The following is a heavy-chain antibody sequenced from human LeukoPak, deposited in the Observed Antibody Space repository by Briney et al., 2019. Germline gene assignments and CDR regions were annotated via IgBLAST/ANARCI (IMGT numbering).Heavy chain of an antibody. CDR2: IKSKGDGGTT. J-gene: IGHJ4*02. CDR3: SYYYDSSGYVDY. V-gene: IGHV3-15*01. CDR1: GFTFSNAW. D-gene: IGHD3-22*01. Sequence: GGSLTLSCAASGFTFSNAWMNWVRQAPGKGLEWVGRIKSKGDGGTTDYAAPVKGRFTISRDDSKNTLYMQMNSLKTEDTAVYYCSYYYDSSGYVDYWGQGTLVTVSS.